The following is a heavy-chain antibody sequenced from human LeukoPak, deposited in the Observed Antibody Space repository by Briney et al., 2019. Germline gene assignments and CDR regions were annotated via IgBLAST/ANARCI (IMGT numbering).Heavy chain of an antibody. CDR3: ARERGIVATYAFDI. CDR2: ISAYNGNT. V-gene: IGHV1-18*01. CDR1: GYTLTSYG. J-gene: IGHJ3*02. Sequence: ASVKVSCKPSGYTLTSYGISWVRQAPGQGLEWMGWISAYNGNTNHAQKLQGRVTMTTDTSTSTAYMELRSLRSDDTAVYYCARERGIVATYAFDIWGQGTMVTVSS. D-gene: IGHD5-12*01.